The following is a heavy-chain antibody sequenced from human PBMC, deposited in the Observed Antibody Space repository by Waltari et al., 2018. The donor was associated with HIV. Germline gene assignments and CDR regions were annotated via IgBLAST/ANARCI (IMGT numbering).Heavy chain of an antibody. CDR3: AREGGGSTYYYYGMDV. CDR1: GFTVSSNY. J-gene: IGHJ6*02. CDR2: IYSGGST. Sequence: EVQLVESGGGLIQPGGSLRLSCAASGFTVSSNYMSWVRQAPGKGLEWVSVIYSGGSTYYADSVKGRFTISRENSKNTLYLQMNSLRAEDTAVYYCAREGGGSTYYYYGMDVWGQGTTVTVSS. V-gene: IGHV3-53*01. D-gene: IGHD2-2*01.